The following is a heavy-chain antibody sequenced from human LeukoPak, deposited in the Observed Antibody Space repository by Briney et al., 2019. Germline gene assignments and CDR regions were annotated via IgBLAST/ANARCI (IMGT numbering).Heavy chain of an antibody. D-gene: IGHD5-12*01. J-gene: IGHJ4*02. V-gene: IGHV1-69*05. CDR3: ATTHEWLRVYYYDY. Sequence: GSSVKVSCKASGGTFSSYAISWVRQAPGQGLEWMGRIIPIFGTANYAQKFQGRVTITTDESTSTAYMELSSLRSEDTAVYYCATTHEWLRVYYYDYCGQGTLVTVSS. CDR2: IIPIFGTA. CDR1: GGTFSSYA.